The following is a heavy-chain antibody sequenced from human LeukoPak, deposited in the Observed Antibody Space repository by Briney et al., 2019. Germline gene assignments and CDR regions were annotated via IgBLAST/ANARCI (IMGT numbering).Heavy chain of an antibody. V-gene: IGHV3-48*02. CDR3: ARKGYNSGNSVSYYYYGMDV. D-gene: IGHD5-18*01. J-gene: IGHJ6*02. Sequence: GGALRLSCAASGFTFSGYRINWGRQAPGKGLEWVSYISSSSSTIYYADALKGRFTISRDNAKNSLYLQMNSLRDEDTAVYYCARKGYNSGNSVSYYYYGMDVWGQGTTVTVSS. CDR2: ISSSSSTI. CDR1: GFTFSGYR.